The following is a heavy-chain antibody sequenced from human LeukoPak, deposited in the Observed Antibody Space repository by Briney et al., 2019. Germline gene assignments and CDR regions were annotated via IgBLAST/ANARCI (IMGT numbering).Heavy chain of an antibody. CDR1: GFTFSSYA. J-gene: IGHJ4*02. CDR2: ISSSSSYI. CDR3: ARAGRGFSYGSSDY. Sequence: PGGSLRLSCAASGFTFSSYAMSWVRQAPGKGLEWVSSISSSSSYIYYADSVKGRFTISRDNAKNSLYLQMNSLRVEDTAVYYCARAGRGFSYGSSDYWGQGTLVTVSS. V-gene: IGHV3-21*01. D-gene: IGHD5-18*01.